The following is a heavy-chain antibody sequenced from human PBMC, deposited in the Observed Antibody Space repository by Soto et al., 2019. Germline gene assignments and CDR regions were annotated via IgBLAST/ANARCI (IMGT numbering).Heavy chain of an antibody. Sequence: GGSLRLSCTASGFTFSRYWMSWVRQAPGKGLEWVANIKQDGSEKYYVDSVKGRFTISRDNAKNSLYLQMNSLRAEDTAVYYCARYIVIGARKRFDPWGQGTLVTVSS. V-gene: IGHV3-7*01. CDR1: GFTFSRYW. J-gene: IGHJ5*02. D-gene: IGHD3-16*02. CDR2: IKQDGSEK. CDR3: ARYIVIGARKRFDP.